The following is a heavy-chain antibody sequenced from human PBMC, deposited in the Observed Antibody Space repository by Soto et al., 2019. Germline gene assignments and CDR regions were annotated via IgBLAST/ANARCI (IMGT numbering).Heavy chain of an antibody. CDR1: GFAFSDYA. V-gene: IGHV3-23*01. CDR3: ARGSAF. J-gene: IGHJ4*02. Sequence: VELLESGGGLVQPGGSLRLSCVASGFAFSDYAMNWVRQSPGRGLEWVSGVGPGGDDTYYADSVRGRFNVSSDNAKNTLYLEMRTLTVADTATYFCARGSAFWGQGTLVTVSS. D-gene: IGHD2-15*01. CDR2: VGPGGDDT.